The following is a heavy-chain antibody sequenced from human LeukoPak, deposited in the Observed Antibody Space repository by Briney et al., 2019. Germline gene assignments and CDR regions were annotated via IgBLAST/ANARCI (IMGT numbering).Heavy chain of an antibody. CDR2: IYYSGST. Sequence: SENLSLTCTVSGGSISSHYWSWIRQPPGKGLEWIGYIYYSGSTNYNPSLKSRVTISVDTSKNQFSLKLSSVTAADTAVYYCARGPDYDFWSGYYNYYYYMDVWGKGTTVTVSS. J-gene: IGHJ6*03. D-gene: IGHD3-3*01. CDR1: GGSISSHY. V-gene: IGHV4-59*11. CDR3: ARGPDYDFWSGYYNYYYYMDV.